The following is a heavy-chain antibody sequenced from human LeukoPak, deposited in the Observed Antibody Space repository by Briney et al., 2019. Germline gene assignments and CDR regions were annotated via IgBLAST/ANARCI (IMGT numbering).Heavy chain of an antibody. CDR3: AKGLRAETLDY. CDR2: ISGSGGTT. Sequence: GGSLRLSCAASGFTFTSYAMSWVRQAPGKGLEWVSHISGSGGTTYYADSVKGRFTISRDNSKNTLYLQMNSLRAEDTAVYYCAKGLRAETLDYWGQGTLVTVSS. CDR1: GFTFTSYA. V-gene: IGHV3-23*01. J-gene: IGHJ4*02. D-gene: IGHD3-16*01.